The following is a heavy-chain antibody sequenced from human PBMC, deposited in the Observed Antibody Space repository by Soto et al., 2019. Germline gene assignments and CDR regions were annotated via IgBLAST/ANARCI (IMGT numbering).Heavy chain of an antibody. D-gene: IGHD1-26*01. V-gene: IGHV1-18*01. CDR2: INVYSGKT. CDR3: ARGGWEPHDY. Sequence: QVQLVQSGGEVKKPGASVKVSCKASGYTFISFGISWVRQAPGQGLEWMGWINVYSGKTNDAQKFQGRVTMTTDTSTSTAYMELTSLRSDDTAVYYCARGGWEPHDYWGQGTLVTVSS. J-gene: IGHJ4*02. CDR1: GYTFISFG.